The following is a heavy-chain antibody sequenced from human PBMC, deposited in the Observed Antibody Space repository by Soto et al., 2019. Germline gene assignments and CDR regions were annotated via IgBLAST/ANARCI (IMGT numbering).Heavy chain of an antibody. CDR3: VKSGDNYNLLDY. D-gene: IGHD1-1*01. V-gene: IGHV3-11*06. J-gene: IGHJ4*02. CDR2: SSNSGSFT. Sequence: LRLSCAASGFTLSDHYVSWIRQAPGKGLEWIGYSSNSGSFTRYADSVKGRFSISRDNAKSSLYLQISSLRGDDTATYYCVKSGDNYNLLDYWGQGTPVTVSS. CDR1: GFTLSDHY.